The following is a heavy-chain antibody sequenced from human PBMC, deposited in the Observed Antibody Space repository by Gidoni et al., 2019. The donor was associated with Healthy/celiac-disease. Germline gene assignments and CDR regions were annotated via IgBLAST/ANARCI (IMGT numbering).Heavy chain of an antibody. J-gene: IGHJ6*02. CDR3: ATPSIAALGLYGMDV. Sequence: QVQLVESGGGVVQPGRSLRLSCSASGFTFSSYGMHWVRQAPGKGLEWVAVISYDGSNKYYADSVKGRFTISRDNSKNTLYLQMNSLRAEDTAVYYCATPSIAALGLYGMDVWGQGTTVTVSS. V-gene: IGHV3-30*03. CDR2: ISYDGSNK. D-gene: IGHD6-6*01. CDR1: GFTFSSYG.